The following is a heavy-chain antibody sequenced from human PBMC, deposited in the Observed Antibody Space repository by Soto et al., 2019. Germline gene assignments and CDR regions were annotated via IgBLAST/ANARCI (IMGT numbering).Heavy chain of an antibody. CDR3: ARDRIVVPYRMDV. J-gene: IGHJ6*02. Sequence: QVQLQESGPGLVKPSQTLSLTCTVSGGSISSGDYYWTWIRQHPGKGLEWIGYIYYSGSTYYNPSLKSRVTISVDTSKNQFSLRLGSVTVADTAVYYCARDRIVVPYRMDVWGQGTTVTVSS. V-gene: IGHV4-31*03. CDR2: IYYSGST. CDR1: GGSISSGDYY. D-gene: IGHD2-2*01.